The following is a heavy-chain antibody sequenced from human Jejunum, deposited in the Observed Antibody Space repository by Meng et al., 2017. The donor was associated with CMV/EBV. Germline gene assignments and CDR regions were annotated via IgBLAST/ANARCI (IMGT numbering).Heavy chain of an antibody. Sequence: VSCEGAGGTSRSYAVEWVRRAPGQGLEWLGGSSPIFGTTDYAQEFQGRVTITTDESTSTGYMELSSLTSEDTAVYYCARGSLYSSGPCGQGTLVTVSS. CDR1: GGTSRSYA. CDR2: SSPIFGTT. D-gene: IGHD6-19*01. J-gene: IGHJ5*02. V-gene: IGHV1-69*05. CDR3: ARGSLYSSGP.